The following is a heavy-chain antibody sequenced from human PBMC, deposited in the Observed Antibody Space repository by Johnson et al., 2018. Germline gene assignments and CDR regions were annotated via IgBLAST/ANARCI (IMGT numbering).Heavy chain of an antibody. D-gene: IGHD3-9*01. CDR3: TKDDILTGYYHPGAFEI. Sequence: VQLVESGGGLVQPGRSLRLSCTASGFTFGDYAMSWFRQAPGKGLEWVGFIRSTAYGGTTEYAASVKGRFTISRDDSKSIAYLQMNSLKTEDTAVYYCTKDDILTGYYHPGAFEIGGQGTMVTVSS. CDR1: GFTFGDYA. J-gene: IGHJ3*02. CDR2: IRSTAYGGTT. V-gene: IGHV3-49*03.